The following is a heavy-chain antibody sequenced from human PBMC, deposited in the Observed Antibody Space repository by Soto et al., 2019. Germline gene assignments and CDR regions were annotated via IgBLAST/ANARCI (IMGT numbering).Heavy chain of an antibody. Sequence: GESLKISCKGSGYSFTSYWIGWVRQMPGKGLEWMGIIYPGDSDTRYSPSFQGQVTISADKSISTAYLQWSSLKASDTAMYYCARHVTRGYCSSTSCYGDYYYYGMDVWGQGTMVTVSS. CDR2: IYPGDSDT. CDR3: ARHVTRGYCSSTSCYGDYYYYGMDV. V-gene: IGHV5-51*01. CDR1: GYSFTSYW. D-gene: IGHD2-2*01. J-gene: IGHJ6*02.